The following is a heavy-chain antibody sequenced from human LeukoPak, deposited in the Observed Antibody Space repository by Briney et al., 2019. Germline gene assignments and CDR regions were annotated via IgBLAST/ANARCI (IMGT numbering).Heavy chain of an antibody. CDR2: ITPIFGTA. CDR1: GGTFSSYA. J-gene: IGHJ3*02. Sequence: ASVKVSCKASGGTFSSYAISWVRQAPGQGLEWMGRITPIFGTANYAQKFQGRVTITTDESTSTAYMELSSLRSEDTAVYYCARDLGYSYGSGAFDTWGQGTMVTVSS. CDR3: ARDLGYSYGSGAFDT. D-gene: IGHD5-18*01. V-gene: IGHV1-69*05.